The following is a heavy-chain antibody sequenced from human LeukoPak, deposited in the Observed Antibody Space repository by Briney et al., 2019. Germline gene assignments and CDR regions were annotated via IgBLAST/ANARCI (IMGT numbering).Heavy chain of an antibody. CDR2: ISSSSSYI. CDR1: GFTFSSYS. J-gene: IGHJ4*02. D-gene: IGHD3-22*01. V-gene: IGHV3-21*01. Sequence: KPGRSLRLSCAASGFTFSSYSMNWVRQAPGKGLEWVSSISSSSSYIYYADSVKGRFTISRDNAKNSLYLQMNSLRAEDTAVYYCARADDSSGYYLDYWGQGTLVTVSS. CDR3: ARADDSSGYYLDY.